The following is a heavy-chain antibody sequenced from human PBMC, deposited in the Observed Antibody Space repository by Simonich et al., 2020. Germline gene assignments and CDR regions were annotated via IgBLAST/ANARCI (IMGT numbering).Heavy chain of an antibody. CDR3: ARGGLYFDY. V-gene: IGHV4-59*01. CDR2: IYYSGST. Sequence: QVQLQEPGPGLVKPSETLSLTCTVSGGSISSYYWSRIRQPPGKGLEWIGYIYYSGSTNYNPSLKSRVTISVDTSKNQFSLKLSSVTAADTAVYYCARGGLYFDYWGQGTLVTVSS. J-gene: IGHJ4*02. D-gene: IGHD2-15*01. CDR1: GGSISSYY.